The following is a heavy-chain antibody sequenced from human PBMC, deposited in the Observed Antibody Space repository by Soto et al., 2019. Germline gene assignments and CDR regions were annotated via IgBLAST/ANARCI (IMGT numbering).Heavy chain of an antibody. J-gene: IGHJ6*03. CDR2: IFYNGST. CDR1: GGSISHYH. V-gene: IGHV4-59*12. Sequence: SETLSLTCTVSGGSISHYHWNWIRQAPGKGMEWIGYIFYNGSTHYNPSLTSRVTISVDMSKNRFSLKLSSVTAADTAVYYCARLVRGVSDYYYYYMDVWGKGTTVTVSS. D-gene: IGHD3-10*01. CDR3: ARLVRGVSDYYYYYMDV.